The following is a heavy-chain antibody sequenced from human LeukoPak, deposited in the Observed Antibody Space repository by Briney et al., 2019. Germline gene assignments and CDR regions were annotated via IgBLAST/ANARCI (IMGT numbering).Heavy chain of an antibody. J-gene: IGHJ3*02. D-gene: IGHD2-8*01. CDR2: IRSVGSTT. CDR1: GFTFSSYE. CDR3: ARGGYCTNAICYTWNAFDI. V-gene: IGHV3-48*03. Sequence: GGSLRLSCAASGFTFSSYEMNWVRPAPGKGLEWVSYIRSVGSTTHYTDSVKGPFTISRDDAKNSLYLQMNSLRAEDTAIYYCARGGYCTNAICYTWNAFDIWGQGTMVAVSS.